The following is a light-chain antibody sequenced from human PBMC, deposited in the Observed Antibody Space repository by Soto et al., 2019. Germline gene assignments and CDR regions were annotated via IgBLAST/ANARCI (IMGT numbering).Light chain of an antibody. CDR1: QSVRSNY. Sequence: LPPGDRATTSCRASQSVRSNYLAWYQQKPGQAPRLLINGASIRATGIPDRFSGTGSGTDFTLTISRLEPEDFAVYYCQNYGTFGPGTKVDI. CDR3: QNYGT. V-gene: IGKV3-20*01. CDR2: GAS. J-gene: IGKJ3*01.